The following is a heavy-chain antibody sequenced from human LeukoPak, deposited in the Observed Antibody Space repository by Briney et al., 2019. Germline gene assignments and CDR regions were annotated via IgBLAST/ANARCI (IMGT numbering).Heavy chain of an antibody. Sequence: ASVKVSCKASGYTFTGYYMHWVRQAPGQGLEWMGWINPNSGGTNYAQKFQGRVTMTRDTSISTAYMELSRLRSDDTAVYYCARADPPTSITMIVVVITTGAFDIWGQGTMVTVSS. V-gene: IGHV1-2*02. CDR1: GYTFTGYY. D-gene: IGHD3-22*01. J-gene: IGHJ3*02. CDR2: INPNSGGT. CDR3: ARADPPTSITMIVVVITTGAFDI.